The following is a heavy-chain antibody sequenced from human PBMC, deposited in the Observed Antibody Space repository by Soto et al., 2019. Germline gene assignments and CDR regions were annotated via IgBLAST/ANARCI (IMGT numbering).Heavy chain of an antibody. CDR2: IYYSGST. CDR3: ARDLYSNYWFDP. J-gene: IGHJ5*02. D-gene: IGHD4-4*01. Sequence: PSETLSLTCTVSGGSISSGDYYWSWIRQPPGKGLEWIGYIYYSGSTYYNPSLKSRVTISVDTSKNQFSLKLSSVTAADTAVYYCARDLYSNYWFDPWGQGTLVTVSS. CDR1: GGSISSGDYY. V-gene: IGHV4-30-4*01.